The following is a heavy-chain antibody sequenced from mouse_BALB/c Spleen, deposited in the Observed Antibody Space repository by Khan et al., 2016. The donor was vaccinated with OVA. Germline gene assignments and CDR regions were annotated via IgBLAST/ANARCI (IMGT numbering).Heavy chain of an antibody. D-gene: IGHD2-2*01. J-gene: IGHJ3*01. Sequence: VQLQQPGPELMKPGASVKISCKASGYSFTSYYIHWVMQSHGKSLEWIGYIDPFSGGTTYNQKFKGKATLTVDNSSSTAYIHLSNLTSEDSAVYYCTRHGYVAWFTYWGQGTLVTVSA. V-gene: IGHV1S135*01. CDR3: TRHGYVAWFTY. CDR1: GYSFTSYY. CDR2: IDPFSGGT.